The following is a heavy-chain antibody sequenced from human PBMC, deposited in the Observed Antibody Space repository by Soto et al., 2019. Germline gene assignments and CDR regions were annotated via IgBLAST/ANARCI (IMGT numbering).Heavy chain of an antibody. J-gene: IGHJ6*02. CDR1: GGSISSSSYY. CDR3: ARAYPVVTDV. D-gene: IGHD2-2*02. CDR2: IFYSGST. V-gene: IGHV4-39*01. Sequence: SETLSLTCTVSGGSISSSSYYWGWIRQPPGKGLEWIGSIFYSGSTYYNPSLKSRVTISVDTSKNQFSLKLSSVTAADTAVYYCARAYPVVTDVWGQGTTVTVSS.